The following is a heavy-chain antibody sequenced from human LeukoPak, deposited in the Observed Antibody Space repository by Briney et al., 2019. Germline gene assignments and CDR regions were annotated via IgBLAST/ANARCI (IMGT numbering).Heavy chain of an antibody. J-gene: IGHJ4*02. D-gene: IGHD3-22*01. Sequence: GGSLRLSCAASGFTFSSYSMNGVRQAPGKGLEWVSYISSSSSYIYYADSVKGRFTISRDNAKNSLYLQMNSLRAEDTAVYYCARGRAYYYDSSGYYAAEGDYWGQGTLVTISS. CDR3: ARGRAYYYDSSGYYAAEGDY. CDR1: GFTFSSYS. V-gene: IGHV3-21*05. CDR2: ISSSSSYI.